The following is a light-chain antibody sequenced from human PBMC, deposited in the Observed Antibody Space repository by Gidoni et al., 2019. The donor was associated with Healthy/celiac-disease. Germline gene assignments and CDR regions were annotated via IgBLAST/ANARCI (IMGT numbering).Light chain of an antibody. V-gene: IGKV1-8*01. J-gene: IGKJ1*01. CDR2: AAS. CDR3: QQYYSYPRT. Sequence: IRMTPSPSSFSASTGDRVTITCRASQGISSYLAWYQQKPGKAPKLLSYAASTLQSGVPSRFSGSGAGTDFTLTISCLQSEDFATYYCQQYYSYPRTFGQGTKVESK. CDR1: QGISSY.